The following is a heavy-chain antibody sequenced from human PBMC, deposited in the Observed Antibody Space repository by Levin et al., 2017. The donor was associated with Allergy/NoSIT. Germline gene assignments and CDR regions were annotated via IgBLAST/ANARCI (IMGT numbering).Heavy chain of an antibody. J-gene: IGHJ6*03. V-gene: IGHV3-23*01. CDR1: GFTFSSYA. Sequence: GGSLRLSCAASGFTFSSYAMSWVRQAPGKGLEWVSAISGSGGSTYYADSVKGRFTISRDNSKNTLYLQMNSLRAEDTAVYYCAKGRLERRMLDYYMDVWGKGTTVTVSS. CDR3: AKGRLERRMLDYYMDV. CDR2: ISGSGGST. D-gene: IGHD1-1*01.